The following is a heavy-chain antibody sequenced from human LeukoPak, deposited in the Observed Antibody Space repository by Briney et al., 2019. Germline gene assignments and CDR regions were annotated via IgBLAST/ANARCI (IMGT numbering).Heavy chain of an antibody. J-gene: IGHJ4*02. V-gene: IGHV3-30-3*01. Sequence: GGSLRLSCEASGFTFSFYTMHWVRQAPGKGLEWVAVLSYDGSNEYYADSVKGRFTISRDNSKNTLYLQMNSLRPEDTAVYYCARVVSSGWYSFDYWGQGTLVTVSS. CDR3: ARVVSSGWYSFDY. CDR2: LSYDGSNE. CDR1: GFTFSFYT. D-gene: IGHD6-19*01.